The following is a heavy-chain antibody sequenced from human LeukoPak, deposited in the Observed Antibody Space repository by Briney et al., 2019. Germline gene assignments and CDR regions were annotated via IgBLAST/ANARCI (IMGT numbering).Heavy chain of an antibody. V-gene: IGHV1-2*02. CDR1: GGTFSSYA. D-gene: IGHD3-3*01. CDR3: ASRGSIFGVGEFDY. Sequence: ASVKVSCKASGGTFSSYAISWVRQAPGQGLEWMGWINPNSGGTNYAQKFQGRVTMTRDTSISTAYMELSRLRSDDTAVYYCASRGSIFGVGEFDYWGQGTLVTVSS. J-gene: IGHJ4*02. CDR2: INPNSGGT.